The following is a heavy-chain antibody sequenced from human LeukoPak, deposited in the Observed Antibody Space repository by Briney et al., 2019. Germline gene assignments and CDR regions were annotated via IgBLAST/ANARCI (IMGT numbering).Heavy chain of an antibody. Sequence: GGSLRLSCAASGFTFSSYSMNWVRQAPGKGLEWVSSISSSSSYVYYADSVKGRFTISRDNSKNTLFLQMNSLRAEDTAVYYCAKLDQSWGQGTLVIVSS. D-gene: IGHD2-2*03. V-gene: IGHV3-21*01. CDR3: AKLDQS. CDR2: ISSSSSYV. J-gene: IGHJ5*02. CDR1: GFTFSSYS.